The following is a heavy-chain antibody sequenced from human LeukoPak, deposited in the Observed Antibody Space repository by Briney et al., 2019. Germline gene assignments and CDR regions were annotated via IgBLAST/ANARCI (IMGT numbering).Heavy chain of an antibody. D-gene: IGHD2-2*01. CDR3: ARGGWMYHLH. CDR2: INHSGST. CDR1: GGSFSGYY. J-gene: IGHJ4*02. V-gene: IGHV4-34*01. Sequence: SETLSLTCAVYGGSFSGYYWSWIRQPPGKGLEWIGEINHSGSTNYNPSLKSRVTISVDTSKNQFSLKLSSVTAEDTAVYYCARGGWMYHLHWGQGTLVTVSS.